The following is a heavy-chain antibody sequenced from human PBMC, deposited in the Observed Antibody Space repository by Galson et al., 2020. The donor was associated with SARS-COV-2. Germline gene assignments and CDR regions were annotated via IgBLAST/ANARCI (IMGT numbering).Heavy chain of an antibody. D-gene: IGHD1-26*01. CDR3: ARGGEWELPYYFDY. V-gene: IGHV3-30*04. Sequence: GESLKISCAASGFTFSNYVMHWVRQAPGKGPEWVAVISSDGSNSFYADSLKGRFTISRDNSKSTLYLQMNSLRAEDTAVYYCARGGEWELPYYFDYWGQGTLVTVAA. CDR1: GFTFSNYV. CDR2: ISSDGSNS. J-gene: IGHJ4*02.